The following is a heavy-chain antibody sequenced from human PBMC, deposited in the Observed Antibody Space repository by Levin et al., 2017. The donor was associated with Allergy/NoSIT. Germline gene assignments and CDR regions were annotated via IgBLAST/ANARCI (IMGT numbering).Heavy chain of an antibody. J-gene: IGHJ3*02. CDR3: AKGHYYDSSGFLYKSDAFDM. Sequence: SCAASGFTFKSYGMTWVRQAPGKGLEWVAVISGNGASTYYADSGKGRFTISRDNSKNTLYVEMNSLRVEDTAIYYCAKGHYYDSSGFLYKSDAFDMWGQGTKVTVSS. CDR2: ISGNGAST. V-gene: IGHV3-23*01. CDR1: GFTFKSYG. D-gene: IGHD3-22*01.